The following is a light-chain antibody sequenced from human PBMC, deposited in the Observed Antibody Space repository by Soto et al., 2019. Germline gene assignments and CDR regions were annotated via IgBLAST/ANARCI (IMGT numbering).Light chain of an antibody. Sequence: DIQMTQSPSSLSASVGDRVTITCRASQSIVTYLNWYLQKPGKAPKLLIYAASNLQSGVPSRFSGSGSGTDFTLTISSLQPEDFATYYCQQYNSYPLTFGGGTKV. CDR2: AAS. CDR1: QSIVTY. V-gene: IGKV1-39*01. J-gene: IGKJ4*01. CDR3: QQYNSYPLT.